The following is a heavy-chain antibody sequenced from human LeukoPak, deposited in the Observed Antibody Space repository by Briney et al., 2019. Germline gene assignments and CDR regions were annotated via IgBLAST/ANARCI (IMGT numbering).Heavy chain of an antibody. D-gene: IGHD5-12*01. Sequence: SETLSLTCTVSGGSIGSGGYYWSWIRQHPGKGLEWIGYIYYSGSTYYNPSLKSRVTISVDTSKNQFSLKLSSVTAADTAVYYCARSSRHEPLATVGYWGQGTLVTVSS. CDR3: ARSSRHEPLATVGY. CDR1: GGSIGSGGYY. J-gene: IGHJ4*02. V-gene: IGHV4-31*03. CDR2: IYYSGST.